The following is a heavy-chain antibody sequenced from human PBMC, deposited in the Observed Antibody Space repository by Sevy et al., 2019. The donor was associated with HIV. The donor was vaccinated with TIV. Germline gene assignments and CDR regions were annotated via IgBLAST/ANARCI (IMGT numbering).Heavy chain of an antibody. Sequence: ASVKVSCTASGYTFTSYGISWVRQAPGQGLEWMGWISADNGNTNYAQKLQGRVTLTTDTSTSTAYMELRSLRSDDTAVYYCARGYYDFWSGYYRRDAFDIWGQGTMVTVSS. CDR2: ISADNGNT. CDR3: ARGYYDFWSGYYRRDAFDI. CDR1: GYTFTSYG. J-gene: IGHJ3*02. V-gene: IGHV1-18*01. D-gene: IGHD3-3*01.